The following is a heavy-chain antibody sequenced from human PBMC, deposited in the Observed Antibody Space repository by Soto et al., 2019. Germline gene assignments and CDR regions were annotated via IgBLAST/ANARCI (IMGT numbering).Heavy chain of an antibody. V-gene: IGHV1-18*01. CDR3: ARHLLRFPRLPDAFDI. Sequence: KVQGRVTMTTDRSTRTAYMEMRSLRSDDTAVYYCARHLLRFPRLPDAFDIWGQGTMVTVSS. J-gene: IGHJ3*02. D-gene: IGHD5-12*01.